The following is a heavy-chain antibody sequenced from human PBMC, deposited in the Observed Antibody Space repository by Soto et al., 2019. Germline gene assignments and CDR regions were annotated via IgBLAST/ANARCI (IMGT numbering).Heavy chain of an antibody. V-gene: IGHV1-2*02. Sequence: AASVKVSCKASGYTFTGYYMHWVRQAPGQGLEWMGWINPNSGGTNYAQKFQGRVTMTRDTSISTAYMELSRLRSDDTAVYYCARAYCSGGSCREYYGMDVWGQGTTVTVSS. CDR3: ARAYCSGGSCREYYGMDV. D-gene: IGHD2-15*01. J-gene: IGHJ6*02. CDR1: GYTFTGYY. CDR2: INPNSGGT.